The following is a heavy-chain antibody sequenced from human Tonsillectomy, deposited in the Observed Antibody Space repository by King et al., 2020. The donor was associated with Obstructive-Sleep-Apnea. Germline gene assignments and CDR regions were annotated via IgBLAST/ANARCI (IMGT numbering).Heavy chain of an antibody. CDR1: GFSLSTSGMC. J-gene: IGHJ6*02. CDR3: ARIEVPEQQLDYYYYGMDV. V-gene: IGHV2-70*11. D-gene: IGHD6-13*01. Sequence: TLKESGPALVKPTQTLTLTCTFSGFSLSTSGMCVSWIRQPPGKALEWLARIDWDDDKYYSTSLKTRLTISKDTSKNQVVLTMTNMDPVDTATYYCARIEVPEQQLDYYYYGMDVWGQGTTVTVSS. CDR2: IDWDDDK.